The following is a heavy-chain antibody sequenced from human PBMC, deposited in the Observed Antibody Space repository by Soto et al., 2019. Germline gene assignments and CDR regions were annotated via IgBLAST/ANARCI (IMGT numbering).Heavy chain of an antibody. CDR1: GYTFTSYD. CDR2: INAGNGNT. D-gene: IGHD3-10*01. V-gene: IGHV1-3*01. Sequence: ASVKVSCKASGYTFTSYDMHWVRQAPGQRLEWMGWINAGNGNTKYSQKLQGRVTITRDTSASTAYMELSSLRSEDTAVYYCARGSGFYYFDYWGQGTLVTVSS. J-gene: IGHJ4*02. CDR3: ARGSGFYYFDY.